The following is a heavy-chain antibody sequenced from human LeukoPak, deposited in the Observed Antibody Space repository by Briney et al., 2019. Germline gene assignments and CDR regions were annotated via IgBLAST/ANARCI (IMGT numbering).Heavy chain of an antibody. D-gene: IGHD6-13*01. V-gene: IGHV4-34*01. CDR3: ARAHSSSWPFDY. Sequence: SETLSLTCAVYGGSFSGYYWSWIRQPPGKGLEWIGEINHSGSTNYNPSLKRRVTISVDTSKNQFSLKLSSVTAADTAVYYCARAHSSSWPFDYWGQGTLVTVSS. J-gene: IGHJ4*02. CDR1: GGSFSGYY. CDR2: INHSGST.